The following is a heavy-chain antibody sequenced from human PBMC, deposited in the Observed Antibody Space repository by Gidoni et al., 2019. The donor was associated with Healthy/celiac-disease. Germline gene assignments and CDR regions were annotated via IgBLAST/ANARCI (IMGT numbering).Heavy chain of an antibody. CDR3: ARVRRGSYGFAY. J-gene: IGHJ4*02. CDR2: INHSGST. D-gene: IGHD5-18*01. Sequence: QVQLQQWVAGRLKPSETLSLTCAVSGGSFSGYYWSWLRQPPGKGLEWSGEINHSGSTNYHQSLQSRVTISVATSKNQFSLKLSSVTAADTAVYYCARVRRGSYGFAYWGQVTLVTVAS. V-gene: IGHV4-34*01. CDR1: GGSFSGYY.